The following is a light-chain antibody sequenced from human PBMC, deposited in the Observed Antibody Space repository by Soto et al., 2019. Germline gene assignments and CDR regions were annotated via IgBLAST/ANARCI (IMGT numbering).Light chain of an antibody. CDR1: QSITISY. J-gene: IGKJ1*01. V-gene: IGKV3-20*01. CDR2: GAS. Sequence: EIVLTQSPATLSLSPGERATLSCRASQSITISYVAWYQQKPGQAPRLLIYGASSRATGIPDRFSGSGSGMDFTLTISSLAPEDFAVYYCQQSGDSQWTFGQGTKVDIK. CDR3: QQSGDSQWT.